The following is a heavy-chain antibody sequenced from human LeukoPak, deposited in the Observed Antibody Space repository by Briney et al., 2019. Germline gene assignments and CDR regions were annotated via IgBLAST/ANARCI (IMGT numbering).Heavy chain of an antibody. V-gene: IGHV4-39*01. D-gene: IGHD3-9*01. J-gene: IGHJ5*02. CDR2: IYSSGST. CDR3: ARQNDILTGDYKSSNWFDP. CDR1: GGSIRSTNYY. Sequence: PSETLSLTCTVSGGSIRSTNYYWGWIRQSPGKGLEWIGSIYSSGSTYHNPSLKSRVITSVDTSKNQFSLKLSSVTAADTAVYYCARQNDILTGDYKSSNWFDPWGQGTLVTVSS.